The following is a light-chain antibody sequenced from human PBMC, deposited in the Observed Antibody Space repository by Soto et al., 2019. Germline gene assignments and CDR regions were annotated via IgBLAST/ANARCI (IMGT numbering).Light chain of an antibody. V-gene: IGKV1-5*03. Sequence: DIQMTQSPSTLSASVGDRVTITCRASQSISSWLAWYQQKPGKAPKLLIYKATSLESGVPSRFSCRASGTEFPLTTSSLQPDDFATFHCQPYYSYFPITLVGGAKV. CDR1: QSISSW. CDR3: QPYYSYFPIT. J-gene: IGKJ4*02. CDR2: KAT.